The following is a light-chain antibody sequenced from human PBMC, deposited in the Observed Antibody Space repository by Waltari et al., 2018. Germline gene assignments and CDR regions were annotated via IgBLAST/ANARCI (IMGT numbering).Light chain of an antibody. V-gene: IGLV3-1*01. Sequence: SYDLTQPPSVSVSPGQTASITCSGDELGNRYVCGYQQKPGQSPVLIIYQKGRRPSGIPDRISGSNSGNRATLTISGTQAMDEADYYCQAWDRGTRGVFGGGTRLTVL. CDR3: QAWDRGTRGV. CDR1: ELGNRY. J-gene: IGLJ2*01. CDR2: QKG.